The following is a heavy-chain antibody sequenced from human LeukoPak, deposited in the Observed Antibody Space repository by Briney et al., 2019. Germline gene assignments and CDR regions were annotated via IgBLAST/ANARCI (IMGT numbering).Heavy chain of an antibody. CDR3: AKGWDSYGSGSPSMDV. CDR2: IRYDGSNK. J-gene: IGHJ6*02. CDR1: GFTFSSYG. Sequence: GGSLRLSCAASGFTFSSYGMHWVRQAPGKGLEWVAFIRYDGSNKYYADSVKGRFTISRDNSKNTLYLQMNSLRAEDTAVYYCAKGWDSYGSGSPSMDVWGQGTTVTVSS. V-gene: IGHV3-30*02. D-gene: IGHD3-10*01.